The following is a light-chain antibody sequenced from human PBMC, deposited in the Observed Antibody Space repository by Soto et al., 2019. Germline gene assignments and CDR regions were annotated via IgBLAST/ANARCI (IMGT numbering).Light chain of an antibody. J-gene: IGKJ3*01. CDR3: QQSYSTPPVT. CDR2: AAS. V-gene: IGKV1-39*01. CDR1: QSISSY. Sequence: IQMTQSPSSLSASVGDRVTITCRASQSISSYLNWYQQKPGKAPKLLIYAASSLQSGVPSRFSGSGSGTDFTLTISSLQPEDFATYYCQQSYSTPPVTFGPGTKV.